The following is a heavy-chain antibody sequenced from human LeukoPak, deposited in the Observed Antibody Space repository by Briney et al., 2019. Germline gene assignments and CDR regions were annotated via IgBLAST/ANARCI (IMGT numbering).Heavy chain of an antibody. D-gene: IGHD6-19*01. CDR2: IYYSGST. V-gene: IGHV4-31*11. CDR1: GGSISSGGYY. CDR3: ARDLSTVAAREEWFDP. Sequence: SETLSLTCAVSGGSISSGGYYWSWIRQPPGKGLEWIGYIYYSGSTYYNPSLKSRVTISVDTSNNQFSLRLSSVTAADTAIYYCARDLSTVAAREEWFDPWGQGTLVTVSS. J-gene: IGHJ5*02.